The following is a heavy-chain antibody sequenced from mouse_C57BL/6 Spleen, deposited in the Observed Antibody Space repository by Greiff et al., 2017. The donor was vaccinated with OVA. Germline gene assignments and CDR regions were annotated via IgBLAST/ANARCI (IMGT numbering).Heavy chain of an antibody. J-gene: IGHJ3*01. V-gene: IGHV1-62-2*01. CDR3: ARGDYDGKAWFAY. CDR1: GYTFTEYT. Sequence: VKLMESGAELVKPGASVKLSCKASGYTFTEYTIHWVKQRSGQGLEWIGWFYPGRGSIKDNEKFKDKATLTADKSSSTVYMELSRLTSEDSAVYFCARGDYDGKAWFAYWGQGTLVTVSA. CDR2: FYPGRGSI. D-gene: IGHD2-4*01.